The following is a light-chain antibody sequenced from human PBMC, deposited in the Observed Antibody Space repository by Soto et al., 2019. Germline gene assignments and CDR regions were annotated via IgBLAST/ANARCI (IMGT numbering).Light chain of an antibody. Sequence: IQMTQSPSTLSASVGDRVAITCRTSQSIGIWLAWYQQKPGKAPRFLIYKASSLESGVTSRLSDSGYGTEFTLTISSLQPDDFATYDCQQYNDYSWTFGQGTKVEIK. J-gene: IGKJ1*01. CDR3: QQYNDYSWT. CDR1: QSIGIW. V-gene: IGKV1-5*03. CDR2: KAS.